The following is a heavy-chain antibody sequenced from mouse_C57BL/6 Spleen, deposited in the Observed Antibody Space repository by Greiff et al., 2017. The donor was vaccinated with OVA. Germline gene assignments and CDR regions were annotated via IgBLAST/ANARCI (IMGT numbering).Heavy chain of an antibody. CDR3: ERHGDSNYFAY. CDR1: GFTFSSYG. CDR2: ISSGGSYT. Sequence: EVKLVESGGDLVKPGGSLKLSCAASGFTFSSYGMSWVRQTPDKRLEWVATISSGGSYTCYPASVKGRFTISRDNAKNNLYLQMSSLKSEDTAMYDWERHGDSNYFAYWGQGTLVTVSA. J-gene: IGHJ3*01. V-gene: IGHV5-6*01. D-gene: IGHD2-5*01.